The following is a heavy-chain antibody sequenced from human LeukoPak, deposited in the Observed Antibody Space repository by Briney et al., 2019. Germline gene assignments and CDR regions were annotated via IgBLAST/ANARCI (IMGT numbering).Heavy chain of an antibody. CDR1: GYTFTDYY. CDR2: VNPHSGGT. Sequence: ASVKVSCKASGYTFTDYYIHWVRQAPGQGLEWMGWVNPHSGGTNYAQRFHGRVTMTRDTSITTAYMELSRLRSDDTAMYYCARVQGWVWNFFSDYYMDVWGNGTTVIVSS. V-gene: IGHV1-2*02. J-gene: IGHJ6*03. D-gene: IGHD1-7*01. CDR3: ARVQGWVWNFFSDYYMDV.